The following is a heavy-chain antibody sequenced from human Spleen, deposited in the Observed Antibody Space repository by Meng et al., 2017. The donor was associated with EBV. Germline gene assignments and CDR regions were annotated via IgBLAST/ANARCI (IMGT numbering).Heavy chain of an antibody. CDR3: SRDLAGSDDY. D-gene: IGHD1-14*01. J-gene: IGHJ4*02. CDR1: GFTFSSYW. CDR2: INENGATT. Sequence: EVQLVASGGALVQRGGSLRLSCAASGFTFSSYWMHWVRQAPGKGLVWVSRINENGATTPYADSVKGRFTISRDKAKNTLYLQMNSLRAEDTAVYYCSRDLAGSDDYWGQGTLVTVSS. V-gene: IGHV3-74*01.